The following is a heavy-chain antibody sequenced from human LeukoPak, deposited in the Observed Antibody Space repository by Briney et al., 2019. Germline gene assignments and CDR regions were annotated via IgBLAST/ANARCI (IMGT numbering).Heavy chain of an antibody. J-gene: IGHJ4*02. CDR1: GFTFSSYG. V-gene: IGHV3-30*02. CDR2: IRYDGSNK. Sequence: GGSLRLSCAASGFTFSSYGMHWVRQAPGKGLEWVAFIRYDGSNKYYADSVKGRFTISRDNSKNTLYLQMNSLRAEDTAVCYCAKDRPYYDFWSGYRAGYFDYWGQGTLITVSS. D-gene: IGHD3-3*01. CDR3: AKDRPYYDFWSGYRAGYFDY.